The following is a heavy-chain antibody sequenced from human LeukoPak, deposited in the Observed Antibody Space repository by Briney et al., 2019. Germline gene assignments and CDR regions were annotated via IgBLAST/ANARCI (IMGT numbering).Heavy chain of an antibody. CDR1: GFTFNYFS. Sequence: GGSLRLSCAASGFTFNYFSVSWVRQAPGKGLEWVSYISSSSNTIYYADSAKGRFTISRDNARNSLYLQMNSLRDEDTAVYYCARDRDHSNNWYIFLDYWGQGTLVTVSS. CDR3: ARDRDHSNNWYIFLDY. J-gene: IGHJ4*02. V-gene: IGHV3-48*02. D-gene: IGHD6-13*01. CDR2: ISSSSNTI.